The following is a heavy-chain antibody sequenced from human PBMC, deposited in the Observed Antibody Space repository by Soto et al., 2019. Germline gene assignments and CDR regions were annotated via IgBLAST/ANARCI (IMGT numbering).Heavy chain of an antibody. J-gene: IGHJ4*02. Sequence: QLQLQESGSGLVKPSQTLSLTCAVSGGSISSGGYSWSWIRQPPGKGLECIGYIYHSGSTYYNPSLKRRVTISVDRSKNQFSLKLRSVTAAETAVYYCAAGGGLPRYYWGQGTLVTVSS. V-gene: IGHV4-30-2*01. D-gene: IGHD5-12*01. CDR3: AAGGGLPRYY. CDR1: GGSISSGGYS. CDR2: IYHSGST.